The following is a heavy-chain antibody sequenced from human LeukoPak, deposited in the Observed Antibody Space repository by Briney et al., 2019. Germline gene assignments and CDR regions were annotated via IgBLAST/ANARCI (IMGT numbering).Heavy chain of an antibody. CDR3: ARVTVATTPRDYYNMDV. CDR1: GGSISSYY. D-gene: IGHD5-12*01. V-gene: IGHV4-59*01. J-gene: IGHJ6*03. Sequence: LESLSLTCTVSGGSISSYYWSWIWQPPGEGLEWIGYIYSSRSTNYNPSLKSRVTISGDTSKNQFSLKLSSVTAADTAVYYCARVTVATTPRDYYNMDVWGKGTTVTISS. CDR2: IYSSRST.